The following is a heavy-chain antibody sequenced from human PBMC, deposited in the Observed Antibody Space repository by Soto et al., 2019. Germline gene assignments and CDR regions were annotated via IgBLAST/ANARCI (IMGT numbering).Heavy chain of an antibody. J-gene: IGHJ6*02. Sequence: GESLKISCKGSGYSFTSYWISWVRQMPGKGLEWMGRIDPSDSYTNYSPSFQGHVTISADKSISTAYLQWSSLKASDTAMYYCARLPGGYSYADYYYGMDVWGQGTTVTVSS. D-gene: IGHD5-18*01. CDR2: IDPSDSYT. V-gene: IGHV5-10-1*01. CDR1: GYSFTSYW. CDR3: ARLPGGYSYADYYYGMDV.